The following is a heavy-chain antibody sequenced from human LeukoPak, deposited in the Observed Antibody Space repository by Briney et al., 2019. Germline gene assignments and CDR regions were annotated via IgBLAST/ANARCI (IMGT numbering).Heavy chain of an antibody. D-gene: IGHD3-22*01. Sequence: GGSLRLSCAASGFTFSSYAMGWVRQAPGKGLEWVSAISGSGGSTYYADSVKGRFTISRDNSKNTLYLQMNSLRAEDTAVYYCARDDSSVRANYWGQGALVTVSS. CDR3: ARDDSSVRANY. J-gene: IGHJ4*02. CDR2: ISGSGGST. V-gene: IGHV3-23*01. CDR1: GFTFSSYA.